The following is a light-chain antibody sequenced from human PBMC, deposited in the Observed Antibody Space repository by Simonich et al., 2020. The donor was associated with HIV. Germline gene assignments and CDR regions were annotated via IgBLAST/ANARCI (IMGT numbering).Light chain of an antibody. V-gene: IGLV1-47*01. J-gene: IGLJ7*01. CDR2: RKN. CDR1: SSNIGSNY. CDR3: AAWDDSLNGPV. Sequence: QSVLTQPPSASGTTGQRVTISCSGSSSNIGSNYVYWYQQLPGTAPKLLIYRKNQRPSGVPDRFSGSKSGTSASLAISGLQSEDEADYYCAAWDDSLNGPVFGGGTQLTVL.